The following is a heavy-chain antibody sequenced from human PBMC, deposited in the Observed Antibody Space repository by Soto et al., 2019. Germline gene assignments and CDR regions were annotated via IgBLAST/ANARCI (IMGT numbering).Heavy chain of an antibody. Sequence: EVQLVESEGGLVQPGGSLRLSCAASGFSLSSYWMSWVRQAPGKGLEWVANMNQDGSESDYVGSVKGRFTFTRDNAKNSLYLQMNSLRAEDTAVYYCARLSTSAGRRDLACWGQGTLVTVSS. CDR3: ARLSTSAGRRDLAC. J-gene: IGHJ4*02. V-gene: IGHV3-7*01. CDR1: GFSLSSYW. CDR2: MNQDGSES.